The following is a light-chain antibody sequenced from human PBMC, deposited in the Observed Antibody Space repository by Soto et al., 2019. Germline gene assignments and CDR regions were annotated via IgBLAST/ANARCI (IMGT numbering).Light chain of an antibody. CDR2: GNS. CDR1: SSNIGAGYD. Sequence: QSVLTQPPSVSGAPGPRVTISCTGSSSNIGAGYDVHWYQQLPGTAPKLLIYGNSNRPSGVPDRVSVSKSGTSASLAITGLQAEDEADYYCQSYDSSLSGSVFGGGTKLTVL. CDR3: QSYDSSLSGSV. J-gene: IGLJ2*01. V-gene: IGLV1-40*01.